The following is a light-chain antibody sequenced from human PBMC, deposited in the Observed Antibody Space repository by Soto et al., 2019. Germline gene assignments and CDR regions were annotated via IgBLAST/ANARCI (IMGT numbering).Light chain of an antibody. CDR2: DAS. Sequence: EIVLTQSPATLSLSPGERATLSCRASQSVSSYLAWYQHKPGQAPRLLIYDASNRATGIPARFSGSGSGTDFTLTISGLEPEDFAVYYCQQRSNWPPTFGQGTKVEIK. CDR1: QSVSSY. J-gene: IGKJ1*01. CDR3: QQRSNWPPT. V-gene: IGKV3-11*01.